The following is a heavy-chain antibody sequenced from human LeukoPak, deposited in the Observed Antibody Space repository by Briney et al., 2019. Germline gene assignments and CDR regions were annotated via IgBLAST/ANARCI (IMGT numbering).Heavy chain of an antibody. V-gene: IGHV1-8*01. CDR1: GYTFTIYD. J-gene: IGHJ6*02. CDR2: MNPKRGNT. CDR3: AREMNPYYYYYGMDV. Sequence: ASVRVSSKASGYTFTIYDINWVRQAPGQGGEWMGWMNPKRGNTGCTQKFQGRGTITRNTSITTAYMELSSLTSEDTAVYYCAREMNPYYYYYGMDVWGQGTTVTVSS. D-gene: IGHD1-14*01.